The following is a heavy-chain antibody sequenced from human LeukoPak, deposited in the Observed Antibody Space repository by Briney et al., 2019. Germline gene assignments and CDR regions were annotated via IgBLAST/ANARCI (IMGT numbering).Heavy chain of an antibody. CDR1: GFTFSSYA. V-gene: IGHV3-23*01. J-gene: IGHJ4*02. Sequence: PGGSLRLSCAASGFTFSSYAMSWVRQAPGKGLEWVSAISGSGGSTYYADSVKGRFTISRDNSKNTLYLQMNSLRAEDTAVYYCAKYSPRAYSSSEPNFDYWGQGTLVTVSS. D-gene: IGHD6-6*01. CDR3: AKYSPRAYSSSEPNFDY. CDR2: ISGSGGST.